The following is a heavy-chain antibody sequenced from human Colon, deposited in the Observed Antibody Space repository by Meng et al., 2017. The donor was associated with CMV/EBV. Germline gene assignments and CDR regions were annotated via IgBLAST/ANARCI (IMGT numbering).Heavy chain of an antibody. CDR3: ARRGYSSSSGGFDY. Sequence: GGSISSSNYYWGWIRQPPGKGLEWIGSIYYSGSTYYDPSLKSRVTISVDTSKNQFSLKLSSVTAADTAVYYCARRGYSSSSGGFDYWGQGTLVTVSS. CDR1: GGSISSSNYY. J-gene: IGHJ4*02. CDR2: IYYSGST. D-gene: IGHD6-6*01. V-gene: IGHV4-39*01.